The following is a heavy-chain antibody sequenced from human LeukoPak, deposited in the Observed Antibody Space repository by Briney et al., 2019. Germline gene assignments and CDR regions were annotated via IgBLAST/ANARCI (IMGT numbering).Heavy chain of an antibody. CDR2: FDPEDGET. J-gene: IGHJ6*03. V-gene: IGHV1-24*01. Sequence: ASVKVSCKVSGYTLTELSMHWVRQAPGKGLEWMGGFDPEDGETIYAQKFQGRVTMTADTSADTAYMELNSLRAEDTAVYYCAKITMIVVVITDMDVWGKGTTVTVSS. D-gene: IGHD3-22*01. CDR3: AKITMIVVVITDMDV. CDR1: GYTLTELS.